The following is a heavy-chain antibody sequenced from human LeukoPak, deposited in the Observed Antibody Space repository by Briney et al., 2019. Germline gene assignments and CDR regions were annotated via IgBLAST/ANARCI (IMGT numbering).Heavy chain of an antibody. D-gene: IGHD5-12*01. CDR3: AKGSGYSGYESDFDY. CDR1: GFTFSSYA. Sequence: PGGSLRLSCAASGFTFSSYAMSWVRQAPGKGLEWVSAISGSGSSTYYADSVKGRFTISRDNSKNTLYLQMNSLRAEDTAVYYCAKGSGYSGYESDFDYWGQGTLVTVSS. J-gene: IGHJ4*02. V-gene: IGHV3-23*01. CDR2: ISGSGSST.